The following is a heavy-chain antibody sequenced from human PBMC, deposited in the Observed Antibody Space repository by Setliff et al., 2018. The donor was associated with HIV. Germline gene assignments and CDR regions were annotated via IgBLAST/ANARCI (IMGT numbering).Heavy chain of an antibody. CDR1: GFTVSSNY. V-gene: IGHV3-53*01. CDR2: IYSGGST. J-gene: IGHJ4*02. D-gene: IGHD3-10*01. CDR3: ARVPRAYYYASGADY. Sequence: GGSLRLSCAASGFTVSSNYMSWVRQAPGKGLEWVSVIYSGGSTYYADSVKGRFTISRDNSKNTLYLQMNSLRAEDTAVYYCARVPRAYYYASGADYWGQGTLVTVSS.